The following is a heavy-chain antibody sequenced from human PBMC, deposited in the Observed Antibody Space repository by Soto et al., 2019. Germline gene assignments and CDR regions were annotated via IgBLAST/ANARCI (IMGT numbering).Heavy chain of an antibody. V-gene: IGHV1-2*04. CDR3: AREEAATANYGMDV. CDR1: GYTFSDYY. Sequence: QVQLVQSGAEVKKPGASVKVSCKASGYTFSDYYIHWVRQAPGQGLEWMGWVNPNSGGTNYAQKFQGWVTMTRDTSISTVYMELSSLKSDDMAVYYCAREEAATANYGMDVWGQGTTVTVSS. D-gene: IGHD2-15*01. CDR2: VNPNSGGT. J-gene: IGHJ6*02.